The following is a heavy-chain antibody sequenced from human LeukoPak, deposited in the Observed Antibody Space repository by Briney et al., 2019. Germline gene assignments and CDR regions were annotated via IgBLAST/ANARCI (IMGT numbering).Heavy chain of an antibody. V-gene: IGHV4-30-4*01. CDR3: ARPYYYDSRIDP. CDR2: MYYSGST. D-gene: IGHD3-22*01. CDR1: GGSISSGDYY. Sequence: SETLSLTCTASGGSISSGDYYWSWIRQPPGKGLEWIAYMYYSGSTYYNPSLKSRVTMSADKSKKQLSLKLSSVTDVDTAVYYCARPYYYDSRIDPWGQGTLVTVSS. J-gene: IGHJ5*02.